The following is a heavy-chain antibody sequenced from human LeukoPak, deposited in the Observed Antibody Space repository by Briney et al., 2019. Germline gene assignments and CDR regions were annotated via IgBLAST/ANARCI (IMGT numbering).Heavy chain of an antibody. CDR3: AHRLLFVEASGFDY. CDR1: GFSLSTSGVG. D-gene: IGHD1-26*01. CDR2: IYWDDDK. J-gene: IGHJ4*02. V-gene: IGHV2-5*02. Sequence: SGPTLVKPTQTLTLTCTFSGFSLSTSGVGVGWICQPPGKALEWLALIYWDDDKRYIPSLKNRLTITKDTSKNQVVLTMTNMDPVDTATYFCAHRLLFVEASGFDYWGQRTLVTVSS.